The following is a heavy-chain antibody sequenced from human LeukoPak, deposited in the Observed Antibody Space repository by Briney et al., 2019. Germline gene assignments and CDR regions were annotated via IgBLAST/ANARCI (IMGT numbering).Heavy chain of an antibody. J-gene: IGHJ6*03. Sequence: GGSLRLSCAASGFTFSNYGMHWVRQAPAKGLEWVAFIRYDGNNKYYADPVKGRFTISRDNSKNTLYLQMNSLRAEDTAVYYCAKELIKTLDIVVVPAAIDYYYMDVWGKGTTVTVSS. D-gene: IGHD2-2*01. CDR1: GFTFSNYG. CDR2: IRYDGNNK. V-gene: IGHV3-30*02. CDR3: AKELIKTLDIVVVPAAIDYYYMDV.